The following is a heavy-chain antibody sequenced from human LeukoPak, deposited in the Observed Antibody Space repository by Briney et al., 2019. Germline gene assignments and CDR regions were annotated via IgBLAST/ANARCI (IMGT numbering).Heavy chain of an antibody. D-gene: IGHD6-13*01. J-gene: IGHJ6*03. CDR3: ARENSSSPTPETNMDV. CDR2: IIPIFGTA. CDR1: GGTFSSYA. V-gene: IGHV1-69*05. Sequence: ASVKVSCKASGGTFSSYAISWVRQAPGQGLEWMGGIIPIFGTANYAQKFQGRVTMTRDTSTSTVYMELSSLRSEDTAVYYCARENSSSPTPETNMDVWGKGTTVTISS.